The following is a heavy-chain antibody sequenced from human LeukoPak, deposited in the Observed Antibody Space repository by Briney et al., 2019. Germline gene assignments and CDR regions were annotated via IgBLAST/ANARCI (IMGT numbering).Heavy chain of an antibody. J-gene: IGHJ4*02. D-gene: IGHD3-16*01. Sequence: GGSLGLSCVASGFTFTSYVMGWVRQAPGKGLEWVSAESNSGDNTYYADSVKGRFTISRDNSKSTLYLQLNSLRAEDTAVYYCAKRGGNGEFDYWGQGTLVTVSS. V-gene: IGHV3-23*01. CDR3: AKRGGNGEFDY. CDR1: GFTFTSYV. CDR2: ESNSGDNT.